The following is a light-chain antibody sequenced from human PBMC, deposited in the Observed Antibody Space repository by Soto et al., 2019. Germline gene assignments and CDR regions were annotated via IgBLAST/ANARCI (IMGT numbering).Light chain of an antibody. Sequence: QAVVTQPPSLSGTPGQRVTISCSGSSSNIAGNTVHWYQHLPGTAPKLLIYINDQRPSGVPGRFSASTSGTSASLAISGLQSDYYDDYYCATWDDDLNAAVFGGGTQLTVL. CDR1: SSNIAGNT. CDR2: IND. V-gene: IGLV1-44*01. CDR3: ATWDDDLNAAV. J-gene: IGLJ7*01.